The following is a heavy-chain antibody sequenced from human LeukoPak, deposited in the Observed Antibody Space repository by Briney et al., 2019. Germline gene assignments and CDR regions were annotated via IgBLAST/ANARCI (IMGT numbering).Heavy chain of an antibody. V-gene: IGHV1-18*01. CDR2: ISAYNGNT. Sequence: ASVKGSCKASGYTFTRYGIRWGRQAPGQGGEWMGWISAYNGNTNYAQKIQGRDTMTPDTSPSTAYIELRTLRSDDTAVYYCARGKSTMIVVVPVDSWGQGTLVTVSS. D-gene: IGHD3-22*01. CDR3: ARGKSTMIVVVPVDS. CDR1: GYTFTRYG. J-gene: IGHJ4*02.